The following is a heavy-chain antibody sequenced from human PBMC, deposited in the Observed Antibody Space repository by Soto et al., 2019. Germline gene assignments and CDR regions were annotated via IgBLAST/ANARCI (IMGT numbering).Heavy chain of an antibody. J-gene: IGHJ4*02. V-gene: IGHV4-39*02. CDR2: IYYSGST. CDR1: GGSISSSSYY. Sequence: SETLSLTCTVSGGSISSSSYYWGWIRQPPGKGLEWIGSIYYSGSTYYNPSLKSRVTISVDTSKNQFSLKLSSVTAADTAVYYCAREWQQLVRGNYFDYWGQGTLVTVSS. CDR3: AREWQQLVRGNYFDY. D-gene: IGHD6-13*01.